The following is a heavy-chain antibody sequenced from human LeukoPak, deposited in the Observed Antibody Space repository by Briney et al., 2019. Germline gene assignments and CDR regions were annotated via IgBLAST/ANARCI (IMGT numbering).Heavy chain of an antibody. V-gene: IGHV4-4*08. CDR2: IYTSGST. Sequence: SETLSLTCTVSGGSISSYYWSWIRQPPGKGLEWIGRIYTSGSTNYNPSLKSRVTISVDTSKNQFSLKLSSVTAADTAVYYCARTPPSKQQLGEGWFDPWGQGTLVTVSS. CDR3: ARTPPSKQQLGEGWFDP. D-gene: IGHD6-13*01. CDR1: GGSISSYY. J-gene: IGHJ5*02.